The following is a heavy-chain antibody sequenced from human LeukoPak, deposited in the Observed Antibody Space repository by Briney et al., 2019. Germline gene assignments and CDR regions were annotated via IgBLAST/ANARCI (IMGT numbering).Heavy chain of an antibody. CDR2: MNPNSGNT. CDR3: ARGIRITMVRGVIMGDY. Sequence: GASVKVSCKASGYTFTSYDINWVRQATGQGLEWMGWMNPNSGNTGYAQEFQGRVTMTRNTSISTAYMELSSLRSEDTAVYYCARGIRITMVRGVIMGDYWGQGTLVTVSS. CDR1: GYTFTSYD. V-gene: IGHV1-8*01. J-gene: IGHJ4*02. D-gene: IGHD3-10*01.